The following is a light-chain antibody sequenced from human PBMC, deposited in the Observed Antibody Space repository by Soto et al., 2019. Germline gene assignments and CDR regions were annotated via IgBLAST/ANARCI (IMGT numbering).Light chain of an antibody. Sequence: SYELTQPPSVSVSPGQTASITCSGDKSGDKYACWYQQKPGQSPVLVIYQDSKRPSGIPERFSGSNSGNTATLTISGTQAMDEADYYCQAWDSSTVVFGTGTKLTVL. CDR2: QDS. V-gene: IGLV3-1*01. CDR1: KSGDKY. J-gene: IGLJ1*01. CDR3: QAWDSSTVV.